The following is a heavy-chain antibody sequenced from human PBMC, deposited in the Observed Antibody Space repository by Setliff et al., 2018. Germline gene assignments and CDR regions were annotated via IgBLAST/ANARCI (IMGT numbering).Heavy chain of an antibody. V-gene: IGHV1-18*04. Sequence: ASVKVSCKASGYTFTGYYIHWVRQAPGQGLEWMGWINVYTGNTNYAQKFQGRVTMTVDTSTNTAFMDLRSLTSDDTAVYYCASSFSRGDYGLGKYWGQGTLVTVSS. J-gene: IGHJ4*02. D-gene: IGHD4-17*01. CDR3: ASSFSRGDYGLGKY. CDR1: GYTFTGYY. CDR2: INVYTGNT.